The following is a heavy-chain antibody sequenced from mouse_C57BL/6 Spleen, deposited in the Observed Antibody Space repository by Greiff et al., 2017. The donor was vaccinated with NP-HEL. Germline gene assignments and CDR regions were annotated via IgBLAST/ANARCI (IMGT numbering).Heavy chain of an antibody. CDR2: IDPEDGDT. CDR1: GFNIKDYY. CDR3: TTTVVATDYFDY. D-gene: IGHD1-1*01. V-gene: IGHV14-1*01. J-gene: IGHJ2*01. Sequence: VQLKQSGAELVRPGASVKLSCTASGFNIKDYYMHWVKQRPEQGLEWIGRIDPEDGDTEYAPKFQGKATMTADTSSNTAYLQLSSLTSEDTAVYYCTTTVVATDYFDYWGQGTTLTVSS.